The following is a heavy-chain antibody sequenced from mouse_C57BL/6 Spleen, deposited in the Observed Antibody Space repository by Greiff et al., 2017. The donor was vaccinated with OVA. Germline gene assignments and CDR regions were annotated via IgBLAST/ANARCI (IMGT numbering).Heavy chain of an antibody. D-gene: IGHD1-1*01. CDR2: IHPNSGST. J-gene: IGHJ2*01. CDR3: AREYYGSSLDY. Sequence: VQLVESGAELVKPGASVKLSCKASGYTFTSYWMHWVKQRPGQGLEWIGMIHPNSGSTNYNEKFKSKATLTVDKSSSTAYMQLSSLTSEDSAVYYCAREYYGSSLDYWCQGTTLTVSS. V-gene: IGHV1-64*01. CDR1: GYTFTSYW.